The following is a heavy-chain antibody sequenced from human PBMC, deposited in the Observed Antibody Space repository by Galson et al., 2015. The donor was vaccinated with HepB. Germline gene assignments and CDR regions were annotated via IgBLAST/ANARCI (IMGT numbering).Heavy chain of an antibody. Sequence: SLRLSCAASGFTFSSYAMHWVRQAPGKGLEWVAVISYDGSNKYYADSVKGRFTISRDNSKNTLYLQMNSLRAEDTAVYYCARVPKWNYFDYWGQGTLVTVSS. CDR1: GFTFSSYA. J-gene: IGHJ4*02. CDR3: ARVPKWNYFDY. V-gene: IGHV3-30*04. CDR2: ISYDGSNK. D-gene: IGHD1-26*01.